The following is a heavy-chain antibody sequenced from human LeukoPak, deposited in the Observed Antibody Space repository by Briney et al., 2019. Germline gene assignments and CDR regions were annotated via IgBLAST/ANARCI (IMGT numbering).Heavy chain of an antibody. D-gene: IGHD5-24*01. J-gene: IGHJ4*02. CDR2: IIPISGAT. CDR1: GGSFGNYA. V-gene: IGHV1-69*05. CDR3: ARSRDGSYYFDY. Sequence: GASVKVSCKASGGSFGNYAITWVRQAPGERPEWMGGIIPISGATNYAQKFQGRLTITTDASSTTVSMELSRMRSEDSAVYYCARSRDGSYYFDYWGQGTLVTVSS.